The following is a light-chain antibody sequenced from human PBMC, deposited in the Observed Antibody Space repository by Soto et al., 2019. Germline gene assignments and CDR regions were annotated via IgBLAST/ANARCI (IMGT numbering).Light chain of an antibody. CDR3: QQYDSVFT. Sequence: DIQMTQSPSFLSASVGDRVTITCRASQSIGKHLNWYQQKPGKAPKLLIYGASNLETGVPSRFSGSGSGTDFTFTISSLQAEDIATYICQQYDSVFTFGQGTRLEIK. CDR2: GAS. CDR1: QSIGKH. J-gene: IGKJ5*01. V-gene: IGKV1-33*01.